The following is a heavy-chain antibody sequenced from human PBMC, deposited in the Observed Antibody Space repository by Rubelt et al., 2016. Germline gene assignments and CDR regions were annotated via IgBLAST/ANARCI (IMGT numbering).Heavy chain of an antibody. D-gene: IGHD2-2*02. V-gene: IGHV3-74*01. CDR3: ARSGPDVVVPAAIRVEGDAFDI. J-gene: IGHJ3*02. CDR1: GFTFSSYW. CDR2: INSDGSST. Sequence: EVQLVESGGGLVQPGGSLRLSCAASGFTFSSYWMHWVRQAPGKGLVWVSRINSDGSSTSYADSVKGRFTISIDNAKKTLYLQMNSLRAEDTAVYYCARSGPDVVVPAAIRVEGDAFDIRGQGTMVTVSS.